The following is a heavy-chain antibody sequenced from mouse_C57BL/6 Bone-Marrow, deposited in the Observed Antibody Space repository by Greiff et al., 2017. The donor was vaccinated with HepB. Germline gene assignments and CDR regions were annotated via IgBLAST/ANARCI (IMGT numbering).Heavy chain of an antibody. CDR2: IDPENGDT. CDR1: GFNIKDDY. CDR3: TSSNGDY. Sequence: EVNVVESGAELVRPGASVKLSCTASGFNIKDDYMHWVKQRPEQGLEWIGWIDPENGDTEYASKFQGKATITADTSSNTAYLQLSSLTSEDTAVYYCTSSNGDYWGQGTTLTVSS. D-gene: IGHD2-10*02. V-gene: IGHV14-4*01. J-gene: IGHJ2*01.